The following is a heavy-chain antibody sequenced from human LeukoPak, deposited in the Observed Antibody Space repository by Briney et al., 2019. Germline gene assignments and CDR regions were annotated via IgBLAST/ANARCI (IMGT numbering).Heavy chain of an antibody. Sequence: SESLSLTCTVSGGSLTSSTYYWGWIRQPPGKGLEWIGSIYYSGSTYYNPSLKSRVTISVNKSKNVYTLRLSSVTAADTAVYYCARVYYDSSGYSYFDYWGQGTLVTASS. CDR2: IYYSGST. CDR1: GGSLTSSTYY. D-gene: IGHD3-22*01. V-gene: IGHV4-39*06. CDR3: ARVYYDSSGYSYFDY. J-gene: IGHJ4*02.